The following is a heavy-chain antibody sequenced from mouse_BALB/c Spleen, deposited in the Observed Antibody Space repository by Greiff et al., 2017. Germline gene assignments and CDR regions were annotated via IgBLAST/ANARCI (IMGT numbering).Heavy chain of an antibody. J-gene: IGHJ2*01. CDR2: ISYSGST. Sequence: EVQRVESGPGLVKPSQSLSLTCTVTGYSITSDYAWNWIRQFPGNKLEWMGYISYSGSTSYNPSLKSRISITRDTSKNQFFLQLNSVTTEDTATYYCARSRTTVVAAYYFDYWGQGTTLTVSS. CDR3: ARSRTTVVAAYYFDY. CDR1: GYSITSDYA. D-gene: IGHD1-1*01. V-gene: IGHV3-2*02.